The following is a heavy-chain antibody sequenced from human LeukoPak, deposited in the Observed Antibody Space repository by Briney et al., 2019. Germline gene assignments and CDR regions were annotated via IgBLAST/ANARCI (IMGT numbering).Heavy chain of an antibody. V-gene: IGHV1-18*01. CDR1: GYTFTSYG. CDR3: AREGHYDSSVLIGY. D-gene: IGHD3-22*01. J-gene: IGHJ4*02. CDR2: ISAYNGNT. Sequence: ASVKVSCKASGYTFTSYGISWVRQAPGQGLEWMGWISAYNGNTNYAQKLQGRVTMTTDTSTSTAYMELRSLRSDDTAVYYCAREGHYDSSVLIGYWGQGTLVTVSS.